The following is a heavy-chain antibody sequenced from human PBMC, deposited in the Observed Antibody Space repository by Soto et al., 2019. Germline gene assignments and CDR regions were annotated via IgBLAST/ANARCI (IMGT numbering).Heavy chain of an antibody. V-gene: IGHV3-33*01. J-gene: IGHJ6*02. CDR1: GFTFSSYG. CDR3: ARERVVPAADVYYYYGMDV. Sequence: PGGSLRLSCAASGFTFSSYGMHWVRQAPGKGLEWVAVIWYDGSNKYYADSVKGRFTISRDNSKNTLYLQMNSLRAEDTAVYYCARERVVPAADVYYYYGMDVWGQATTLTVCS. CDR2: IWYDGSNK. D-gene: IGHD2-2*01.